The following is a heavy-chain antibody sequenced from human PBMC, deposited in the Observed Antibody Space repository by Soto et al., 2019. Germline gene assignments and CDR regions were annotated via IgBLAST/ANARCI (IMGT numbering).Heavy chain of an antibody. V-gene: IGHV1-2*04. Sequence: GASVKVSCKASGYTFTGYYMHWVRQAPGQGLEWMGWINPNSGGTNYAQKFQGWVTMTRDTSISTAYMELSRLRSDDTAVYYRAREWHARDRYSSSGYYFDYRGQGALFTVSS. J-gene: IGHJ4*02. CDR2: INPNSGGT. CDR1: GYTFTGYY. CDR3: AREWHARDRYSSSGYYFDY. D-gene: IGHD6-6*01.